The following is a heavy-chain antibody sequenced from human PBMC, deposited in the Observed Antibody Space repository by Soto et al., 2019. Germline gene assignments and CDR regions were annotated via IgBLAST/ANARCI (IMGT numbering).Heavy chain of an antibody. CDR2: MTGSGGVT. V-gene: IGHV3-23*01. CDR1: GFIFSSYG. D-gene: IGHD3-22*01. CDR3: AKRGGSSGYYPWDY. J-gene: IGHJ4*02. Sequence: EVQLLESGGDLVQPGGSLRLSCAASGFIFSSYGMNWVRQAPGKGLEWVSAMTGSGGVTYYADSVKGRFTISRDNSKNTRGLQMNSLGADDTAVYYCAKRGGSSGYYPWDYWGQGILVTVSS.